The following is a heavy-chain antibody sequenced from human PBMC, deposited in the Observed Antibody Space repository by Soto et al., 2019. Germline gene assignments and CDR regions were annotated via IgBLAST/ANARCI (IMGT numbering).Heavy chain of an antibody. CDR3: AYSSGWWRLDV. J-gene: IGHJ6*02. CDR1: GGSINNGYW. D-gene: IGHD6-19*01. CDR2: KHHSGST. V-gene: IGHV4-4*02. Sequence: QVHLQESGPGLVKPSGTLSLTCGVSGGSINNGYWWTWVRQPPGKGLEWIGEKHHSGSTNYNLSLKSPFSISPDQSKNQFSLILSSVTAADTAVYYCAYSSGWWRLDVWGQGTTVTVSS.